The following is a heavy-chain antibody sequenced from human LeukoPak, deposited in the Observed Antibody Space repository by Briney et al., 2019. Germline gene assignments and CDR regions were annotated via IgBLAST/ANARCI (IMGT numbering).Heavy chain of an antibody. V-gene: IGHV4-59*08. D-gene: IGHD2-21*01. J-gene: IGHJ5*02. Sequence: SETLSLTCTVSGGSISSYYWSWIRQPPWKGLEWIGYIYYSGNTNYNPSLKSRVTISLDTSKSQFSLKLSSVTAADTAVYYCARLAVITERWDWFDPWGQGTLVTVSS. CDR3: ARLAVITERWDWFDP. CDR1: GGSISSYY. CDR2: IYYSGNT.